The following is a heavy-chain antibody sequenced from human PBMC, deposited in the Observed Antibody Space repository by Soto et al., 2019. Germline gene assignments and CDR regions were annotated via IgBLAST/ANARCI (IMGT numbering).Heavy chain of an antibody. CDR2: MTSDGSSN. CDR3: AGDRVIRYTGYELDL. V-gene: IGHV3-30-3*01. Sequence: QMQLLESGGGVVQPGKALRLSCEASGFAFNSHSMHWVRQAPGKGLEWLALMTSDGSSNFYADSVKGRCTISRDNYKNTLYLEMNSLRSEDTAVYYCAGDRVIRYTGYELDLWGKGTLVTVSS. CDR1: GFAFNSHS. D-gene: IGHD3-9*01. J-gene: IGHJ5*02.